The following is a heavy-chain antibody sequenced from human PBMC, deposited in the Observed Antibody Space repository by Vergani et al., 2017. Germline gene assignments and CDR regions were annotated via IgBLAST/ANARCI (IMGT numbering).Heavy chain of an antibody. CDR2: IYSGDET. Sequence: ELQLVASGGGLVQPGGSLRLSCAASGSTVSGNYMTWVRQAPGRGLEWVSHIYSGDETYYADSVKGRVTSSRDTSNNTLHLQINNLRVEDTAVYYCARGNYYGSGTYVDPWGQGTLVTVSS. CDR1: GSTVSGNY. D-gene: IGHD3-10*01. V-gene: IGHV3-66*02. CDR3: ARGNYYGSGTYVDP. J-gene: IGHJ5*02.